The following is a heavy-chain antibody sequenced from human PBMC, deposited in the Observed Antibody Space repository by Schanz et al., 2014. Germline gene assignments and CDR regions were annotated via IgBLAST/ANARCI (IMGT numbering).Heavy chain of an antibody. CDR2: ISYEGNDK. CDR1: GFTFSTCA. V-gene: IGHV3-30-3*02. CDR3: AKCIGWYGRCAFDI. D-gene: IGHD6-19*01. J-gene: IGHJ3*02. Sequence: VQLVESGGTLVRPGGSLRLSCAASGFTFSTCAMHWVRQAPGKGLEWVAVISYEGNDKYYGDSVKGRFTISRDSPKNRLYLQMNSLIAEDTAVYYCAKCIGWYGRCAFDIWGQGTMVTVSS.